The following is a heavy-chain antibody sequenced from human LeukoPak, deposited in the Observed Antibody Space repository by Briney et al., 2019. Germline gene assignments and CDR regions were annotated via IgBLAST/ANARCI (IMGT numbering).Heavy chain of an antibody. CDR1: GGTFSSYA. J-gene: IGHJ5*02. D-gene: IGHD2/OR15-2a*01. Sequence: GASVKVSRKASGGTFSSYAISWVRQAPGQGLEWMGRIIPILGIANYAQKFQGRVTITADKSTSTAYMELSSLRSEDTAVYYCAREAESRFDPWGQGTLVTASS. CDR3: AREAESRFDP. V-gene: IGHV1-69*04. CDR2: IIPILGIA.